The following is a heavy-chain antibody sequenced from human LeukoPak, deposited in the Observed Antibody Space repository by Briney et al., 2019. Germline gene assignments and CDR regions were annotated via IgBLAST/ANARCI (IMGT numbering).Heavy chain of an antibody. CDR2: ISSSSSYI. V-gene: IGHV3-21*01. CDR3: ARDSIAARNHDY. J-gene: IGHJ4*02. D-gene: IGHD6-6*01. CDR1: GFTFSSYS. Sequence: PGGSLRLSCAASGFTFSSYSMNWVRQAPGKGLESVSSISSSSSYIYYADSVKGRFTISRDNAKNSLYLQMNSLRAEDTAVYYCARDSIAARNHDYWGQGTLVTVSS.